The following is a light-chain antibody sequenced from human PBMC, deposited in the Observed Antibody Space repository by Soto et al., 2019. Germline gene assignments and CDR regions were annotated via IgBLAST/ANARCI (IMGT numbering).Light chain of an antibody. J-gene: IGLJ2*01. CDR3: QTWGTGFSVV. V-gene: IGLV4-69*01. CDR2: LNSDGSH. Sequence: QLVLTQSPSASAPLGASVKLTCTLSSGHSSYAIAWHQQQPEKGPRYLMKLNSDGSHNKGDGIPDRFSGSSSGAERYLTISSLQSEDEADYYCQTWGTGFSVVFGGGTKLTVL. CDR1: SGHSSYA.